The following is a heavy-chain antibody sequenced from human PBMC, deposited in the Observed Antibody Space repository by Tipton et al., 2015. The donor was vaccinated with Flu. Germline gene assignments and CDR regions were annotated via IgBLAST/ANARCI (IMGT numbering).Heavy chain of an antibody. D-gene: IGHD1-1*01. CDR2: IWFDGSQT. Sequence: SLRLSCAVSGFTFSSYGMHWVRQAPGKGLEWVAFIWFDGSQTYYADPVKGRFTTSRDNSMNTLYLQMNVLRAEDTAVYYCAKDFLPNILAAGTHRPFDYWGQGTLVTVSS. CDR1: GFTFSSYG. V-gene: IGHV3-33*06. CDR3: AKDFLPNILAAGTHRPFDY. J-gene: IGHJ4*02.